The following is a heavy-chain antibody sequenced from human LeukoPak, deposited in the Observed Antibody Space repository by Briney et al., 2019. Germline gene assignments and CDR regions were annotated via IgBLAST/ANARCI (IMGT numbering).Heavy chain of an antibody. CDR2: ISYDGSNK. V-gene: IGHV3-30-3*01. CDR1: GFTFSSYA. J-gene: IGHJ5*02. D-gene: IGHD2-15*01. CDR3: ARVSGLLNWFDP. Sequence: PGGSLRLSCAASGFTFSSYAMHWVRQAPGKGLEWVAVISYDGSNKYYADSVKGRFTISRDNAKNSLYLQMNSLRDEDTAVYYCARVSGLLNWFDPWGQGTLVTVSS.